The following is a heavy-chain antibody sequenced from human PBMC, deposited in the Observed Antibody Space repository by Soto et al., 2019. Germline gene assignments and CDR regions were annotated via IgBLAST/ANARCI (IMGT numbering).Heavy chain of an antibody. CDR2: IYYSGST. CDR1: GGSISSYY. J-gene: IGHJ6*02. V-gene: IGHV4-59*08. Sequence: PSETLSLTCTVSGGSISSYYWSWIRQPPGKGLEWIGYIYYSGSTNYNPSLKSRVTISVDTSKNQFSLKLSSVTAADTAVYYCARHRTLYSGSFIRDYYYYGMDVWGQGTTVTVSS. CDR3: ARHRTLYSGSFIRDYYYYGMDV. D-gene: IGHD1-26*01.